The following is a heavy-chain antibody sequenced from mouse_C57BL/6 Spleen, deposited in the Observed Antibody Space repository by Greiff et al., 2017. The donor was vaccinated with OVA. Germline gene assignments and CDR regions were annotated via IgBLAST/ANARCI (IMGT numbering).Heavy chain of an antibody. CDR2: IRNKANGYTT. V-gene: IGHV7-3*01. CDR3: ARSYDPAGYWYFDV. D-gene: IGHD2-10*02. Sequence: EVKLMESGGGLVQPGGSLSLSCAASGFTFTDYYMSWVRQPPGKALEWLGFIRNKANGYTTAYSASVKGRFTISRDNSQSILYLQMNALRAEDMATYYGARSYDPAGYWYFDVWGTGTTVTVSS. CDR1: GFTFTDYY. J-gene: IGHJ1*03.